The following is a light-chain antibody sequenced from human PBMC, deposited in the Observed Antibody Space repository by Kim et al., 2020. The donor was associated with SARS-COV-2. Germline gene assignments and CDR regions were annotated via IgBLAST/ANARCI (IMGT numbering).Light chain of an antibody. J-gene: IGLJ2*01. CDR2: DVS. V-gene: IGLV2-14*03. CDR3: SSYTSSSTLV. Sequence: GQSITISCTGTSSDGCGYNYVSWYQQHPGKAPNLMIYDVSNRPSGVSNRFSGSKSGNTASLTISGLQAEDEADYYCSSYTSSSTLVFGGGTKLTVL. CDR1: SSDGCGYNY.